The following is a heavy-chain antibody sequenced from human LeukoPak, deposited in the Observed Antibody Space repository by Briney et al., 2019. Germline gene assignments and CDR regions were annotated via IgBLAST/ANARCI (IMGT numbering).Heavy chain of an antibody. J-gene: IGHJ4*02. Sequence: GGSLRLSCAASGFTFSSYAMHWVRQAPGKGLEWVAVISYDGSNKYYADSVKGRFTISRDNSKNTLYLQMNSLRAEDTAVYYCARDGSIAAAGRGGFDYWGQGTLVTVSS. CDR1: GFTFSSYA. V-gene: IGHV3-30-3*01. CDR2: ISYDGSNK. D-gene: IGHD6-13*01. CDR3: ARDGSIAAAGRGGFDY.